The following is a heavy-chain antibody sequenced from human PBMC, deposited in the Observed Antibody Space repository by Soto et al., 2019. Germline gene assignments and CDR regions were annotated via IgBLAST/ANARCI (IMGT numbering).Heavy chain of an antibody. J-gene: IGHJ5*02. CDR1: GYTFTSYD. Sequence: QGQLVQSGAEVKKPGASVKVSCKASGYTFTSYDINWVRQATGQGLEWMGWMNPNSGNTGDAQKFQGRVTMTRNTSKSTGYMELRSLRSEEPAVYYGGRAVSGWYSPWGQGTLATVSS. V-gene: IGHV1-8*01. CDR2: MNPNSGNT. CDR3: GRAVSGWYSP. D-gene: IGHD6-19*01.